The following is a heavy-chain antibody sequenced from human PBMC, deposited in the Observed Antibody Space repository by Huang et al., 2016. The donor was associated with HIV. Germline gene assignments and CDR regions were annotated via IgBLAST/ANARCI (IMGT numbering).Heavy chain of an antibody. J-gene: IGHJ6*02. Sequence: VESGGRLVQPGGSIRLSCVGSTFGFGAYWMSWVRQSPGKGLEWVDNIKQDESEKYYVDSVMGRFNISRDNAKKVLFLEMNNVRVEDTATYYCATKTAAMDIWGQGTTVTVS. CDR1: TFGFGAYW. D-gene: IGHD1-7*01. CDR3: ATKTAAMDI. CDR2: IKQDESEK. V-gene: IGHV3-7*01.